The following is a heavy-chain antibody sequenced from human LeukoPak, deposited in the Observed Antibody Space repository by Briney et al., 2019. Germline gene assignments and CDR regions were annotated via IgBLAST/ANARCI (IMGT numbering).Heavy chain of an antibody. J-gene: IGHJ6*02. CDR2: ISSSGSNI. CDR1: GXTFSSYE. Sequence: PGRSLRLSCAASGXTFSSYEMNWVRQAPGKGLEWVSYISSSGSNIYYADSVKGRFTISRDNAKNSLYLQMNSLRAEDTAVYYCARDGLSCSSTSCYPYGMDVWGQGTTVTVSS. V-gene: IGHV3-48*03. D-gene: IGHD2-2*01. CDR3: ARDGLSCSSTSCYPYGMDV.